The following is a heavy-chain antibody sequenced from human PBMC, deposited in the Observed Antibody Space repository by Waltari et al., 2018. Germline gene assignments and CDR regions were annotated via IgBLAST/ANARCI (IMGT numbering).Heavy chain of an antibody. J-gene: IGHJ4*02. CDR1: GYSISSGYY. D-gene: IGHD3-22*01. CDR2: ICHSGST. Sequence: QVQLQESGPGLVKPSETLSLTCTVSGYSISSGYYWGWLRQPPGKGLEWIGSICHSGSTYYNPSLKSRVTISVDTSKNQFSLKLSSVTAADTAVYYCASQYYDSSGGGFDYWGQGTLVTVSS. V-gene: IGHV4-38-2*02. CDR3: ASQYYDSSGGGFDY.